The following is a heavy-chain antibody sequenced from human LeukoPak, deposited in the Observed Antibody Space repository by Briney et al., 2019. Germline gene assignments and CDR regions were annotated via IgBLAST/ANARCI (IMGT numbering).Heavy chain of an antibody. CDR3: ARDSQDDYDFWSGYDY. D-gene: IGHD3-3*01. CDR1: GYFISSGYY. Sequence: KPSETLSLTCTVSGYFISSGYYWGWIRQPPGKGLEWIGSIYHRGSTYYNPSLRSRVTISVDTSKNQFSLKLRSVTAADTAFCYCARDSQDDYDFWSGYDYWGQGTLVTVSS. J-gene: IGHJ4*02. V-gene: IGHV4-38-2*02. CDR2: IYHRGST.